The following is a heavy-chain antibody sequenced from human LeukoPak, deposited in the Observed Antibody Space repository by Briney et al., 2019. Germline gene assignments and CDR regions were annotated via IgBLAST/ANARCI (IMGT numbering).Heavy chain of an antibody. D-gene: IGHD4-17*01. CDR1: GYTFTSYA. J-gene: IGHJ4*02. Sequence: ASVKVSCKASGYTFTSYAMHWVRQAPGQRLEWMGWINAGNGNTKYSQKFQGRVTTTRDTSASTAYMELSSLRSEDTAVYYCARVPTYGDYDYYFDYWGQGTLVTVSS. CDR3: ARVPTYGDYDYYFDY. CDR2: INAGNGNT. V-gene: IGHV1-3*01.